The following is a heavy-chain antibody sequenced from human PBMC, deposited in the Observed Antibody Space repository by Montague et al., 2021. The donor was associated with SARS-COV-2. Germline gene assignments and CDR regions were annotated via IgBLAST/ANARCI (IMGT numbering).Heavy chain of an antibody. Sequence: SETLSLTCTVSGGSLSSSSYYWGWIRRPPGKGLEWIGSIYYSGSTYYNPSLKSRVTISVDTSKNQFSLKLSSVTAADTAVYYCARQEADIVGATAFDYWGQGTLVTVSS. J-gene: IGHJ4*02. D-gene: IGHD1-26*01. CDR2: IYYSGST. CDR1: GGSLSSSSYY. CDR3: ARQEADIVGATAFDY. V-gene: IGHV4-39*01.